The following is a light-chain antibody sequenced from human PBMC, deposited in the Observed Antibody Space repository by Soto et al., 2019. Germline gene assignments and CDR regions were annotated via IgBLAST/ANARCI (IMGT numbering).Light chain of an antibody. J-gene: IGLJ3*02. Sequence: QAVVTQEPSLTVSPGGTVTLTCGSSTGAVTSGHYPYWFQQKPGQAPRTLIYNTNNKHSWTPARFSGSLLGGKAALTLSGAQPEDEAEYSCLLSCTGARVFGGGTKLTVL. V-gene: IGLV7-46*01. CDR1: TGAVTSGHY. CDR2: NTN. CDR3: LLSCTGARV.